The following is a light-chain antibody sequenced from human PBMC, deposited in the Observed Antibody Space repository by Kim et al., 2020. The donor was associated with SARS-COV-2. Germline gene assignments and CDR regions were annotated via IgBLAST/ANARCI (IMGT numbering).Light chain of an antibody. J-gene: IGLJ3*02. Sequence: QSVLTQPPSASGTPGQRVTISCSGSTSDIGTNTVNWYQQVPGTAPKLLIYGDDQRPSGVPDRFSGSKSGTSASLAISGLQSEDEADYHCAAWHDNLEHWVFGGGNQLTVL. CDR1: TSDIGTNT. CDR3: AAWHDNLEHWV. CDR2: GDD. V-gene: IGLV1-44*01.